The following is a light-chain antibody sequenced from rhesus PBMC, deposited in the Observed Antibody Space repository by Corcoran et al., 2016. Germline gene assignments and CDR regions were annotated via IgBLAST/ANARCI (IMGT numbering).Light chain of an antibody. CDR1: ETVSFFGTNL. CDR2: QAS. Sequence: DIVLTQSPASLAVSPGQRATITCRATETVSFFGTNLLHWFQKKPGQPPKLLIYQASSAGTGVPARFSGRWSGTDFTLPINPVETDDAADYYCLQSKNSPRTFGQGTKVEIK. V-gene: IGKV7-13*02. CDR3: LQSKNSPRT. J-gene: IGKJ1*01.